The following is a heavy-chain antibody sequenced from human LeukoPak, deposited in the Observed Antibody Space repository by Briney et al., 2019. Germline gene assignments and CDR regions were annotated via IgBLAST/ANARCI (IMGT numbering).Heavy chain of an antibody. CDR1: GLTFSSYA. D-gene: IGHD3-22*01. Sequence: GGSLRLSCAPSGLTFSSYAMSWVRQAPGKGLEWVSAISGSGASTYYADHVKGQFTISRDNSKNTLSLQMNSLRAEDTAVYYCAKGSHYYDSSGYDGWGQGTQVTVSS. J-gene: IGHJ4*02. CDR2: ISGSGAST. CDR3: AKGSHYYDSSGYDG. V-gene: IGHV3-23*01.